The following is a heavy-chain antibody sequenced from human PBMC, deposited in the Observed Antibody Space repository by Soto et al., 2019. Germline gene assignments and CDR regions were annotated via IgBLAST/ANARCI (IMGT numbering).Heavy chain of an antibody. D-gene: IGHD3-10*01. CDR1: GFTFSSYG. Sequence: PGGSLRLSCAASGFTFSSYGMHWIRQAPGKGLEWVAVISYDGSSKYYADSVKGRFTISRDNSKNTLYLQMNSLRAEDTAVYYCAKDSPRSGGYYYYYYGMDVWGQGTTVTVSS. CDR3: AKDSPRSGGYYYYYYGMDV. CDR2: ISYDGSSK. J-gene: IGHJ6*02. V-gene: IGHV3-30*18.